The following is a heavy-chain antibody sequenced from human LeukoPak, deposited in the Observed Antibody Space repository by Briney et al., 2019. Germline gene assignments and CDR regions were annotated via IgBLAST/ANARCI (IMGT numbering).Heavy chain of an antibody. CDR2: ISYDGSNK. CDR3: ARTAAGTFFDY. V-gene: IGHV3-30-3*01. D-gene: IGHD6-13*01. J-gene: IGHJ4*02. CDR1: GFTFSTYA. Sequence: PGGSLRLSCAASGFTFSTYAMHWVRQAPGKGLEWVAVISYDGSNKYYADSVKGRFTISRDNSKSTLYLQMISLRAEDTAVYYCARTAAGTFFDYWGQGTLVTVSS.